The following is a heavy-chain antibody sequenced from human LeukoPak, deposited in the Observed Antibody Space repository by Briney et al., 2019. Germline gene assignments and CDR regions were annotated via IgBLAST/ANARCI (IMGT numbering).Heavy chain of an antibody. CDR3: ARRPGEYGGNDFDY. Sequence: SETLSLTCTVSGGSISSYYWSWIRQPPGKGLEWIGYISYSGSTNYNPSLESRVTMSIDTSKNQFSLRLSSVTAADTAVYYCARRPGEYGGNDFDYWGQGTLVTVSS. CDR1: GGSISSYY. V-gene: IGHV4-59*08. J-gene: IGHJ4*02. CDR2: ISYSGST. D-gene: IGHD4/OR15-4a*01.